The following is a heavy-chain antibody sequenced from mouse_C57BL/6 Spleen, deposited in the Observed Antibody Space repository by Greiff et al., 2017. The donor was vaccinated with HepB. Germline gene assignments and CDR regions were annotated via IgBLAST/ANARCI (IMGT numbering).Heavy chain of an antibody. Sequence: VKLMESGAELARPGASVKLSCKASGYTFTSYGISWVKQRTGQGLEWIGEIYPRSGNTYYNEKFKGKATLTADKSSSTAYMELRSLTSEDSAVYFCAREGLVWYFDVWGTGTTVTVSS. J-gene: IGHJ1*03. V-gene: IGHV1-81*01. CDR2: IYPRSGNT. CDR1: GYTFTSYG. D-gene: IGHD2-2*01. CDR3: AREGLVWYFDV.